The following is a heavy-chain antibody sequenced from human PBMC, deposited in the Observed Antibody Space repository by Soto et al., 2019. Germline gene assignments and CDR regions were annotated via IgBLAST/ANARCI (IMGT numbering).Heavy chain of an antibody. D-gene: IGHD5-18*01. Sequence: QMQLQESGPGLVRPTETLSLTCTVSGGYVSNSDYYWGWVRQTPGRGLEWIGSVYSSGSTYYNPYLTSRDTISVDTSKHQFSLKLKSVTAADTTVYFCARLQIQLWFFFDYWGRGTLGSVSS. V-gene: IGHV4-39*01. CDR3: ARLQIQLWFFFDY. J-gene: IGHJ4*02. CDR2: VYSSGST. CDR1: GGYVSNSDYY.